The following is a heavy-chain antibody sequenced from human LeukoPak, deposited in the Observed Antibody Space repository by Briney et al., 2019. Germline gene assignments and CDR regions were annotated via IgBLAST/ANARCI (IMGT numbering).Heavy chain of an antibody. CDR2: IYYSGNT. CDR1: GGSISNYY. CDR3: ARAAGSGLIDC. Sequence: SETLSLTCTVSGGSISNYYWGWIRQPPGMGLGWIGSIYYSGNTYYNPSLKSRVTISLDTSKDQFSLNLNSVTAADTALYFCARAAGSGLIDCWGQGILVIVSS. V-gene: IGHV4-39*07. J-gene: IGHJ4*02. D-gene: IGHD6-19*01.